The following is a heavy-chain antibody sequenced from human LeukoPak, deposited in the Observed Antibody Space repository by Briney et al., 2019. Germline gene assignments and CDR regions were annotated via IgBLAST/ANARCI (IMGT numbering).Heavy chain of an antibody. J-gene: IGHJ4*02. Sequence: SETLSLTCTVSGGSISSGGYYWGWIRQPPGKGLEWIGSIYNSGSTYDNPSLKSRVTISVDTSKNQFSLKLSSVTAADTAVYYCARVSGSSGYYLRLDYWGQGTLVTVSS. V-gene: IGHV4-39*07. CDR3: ARVSGSSGYYLRLDY. CDR1: GGSISSGGYY. D-gene: IGHD3-22*01. CDR2: IYNSGST.